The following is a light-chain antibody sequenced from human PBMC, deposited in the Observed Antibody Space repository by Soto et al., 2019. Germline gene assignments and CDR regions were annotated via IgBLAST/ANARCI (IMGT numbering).Light chain of an antibody. CDR2: AAF. CDR3: QQYSTYPLT. CDR1: KGISSY. V-gene: IGKV1-8*01. Sequence: AIRMTQSPSSFSASTGDRVTITCRASKGISSYLAWYQQKPGKAPKLLIYAAFTLQSGVPSRFSGSGSGTDFTLTISCLQSEDLATYYCQQYSTYPLTFGPGTKVEIK. J-gene: IGKJ3*01.